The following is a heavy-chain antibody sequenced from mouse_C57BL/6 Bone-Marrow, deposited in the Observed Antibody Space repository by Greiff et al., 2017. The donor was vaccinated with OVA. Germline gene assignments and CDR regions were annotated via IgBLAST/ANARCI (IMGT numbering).Heavy chain of an antibody. J-gene: IGHJ3*01. V-gene: IGHV1-39*01. CDR1: GYSFTDYN. D-gene: IGHD1-1*01. Sequence: VNVKQSGPELVKPGASVKISCKASGYSFTDYNMNWVKQSTGKSLEWIGVINPNSGTTSYNQKFKGKATLTVDQSYSTAYMQLNSLTSEDSAVYYCARGVGSTWFAYWGQGTRVTVSA. CDR2: INPNSGTT. CDR3: ARGVGSTWFAY.